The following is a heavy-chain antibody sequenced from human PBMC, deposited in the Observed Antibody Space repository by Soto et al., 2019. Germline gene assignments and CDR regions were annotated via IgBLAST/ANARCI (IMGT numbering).Heavy chain of an antibody. CDR2: ISAYNGNT. Sequence: QVQLVKSGAEVKKPGASVKVSCTASGYTFTSYGISWVRQAPGQGLEWMGWISAYNGNTNYAQKLQGRVTMTTDTSTSTDYMERRSRRSEDTAVYYCARDRGGDYDFWSGYYSGSWFDPWGQGTLVTVSS. CDR3: ARDRGGDYDFWSGYYSGSWFDP. V-gene: IGHV1-18*01. D-gene: IGHD3-3*01. CDR1: GYTFTSYG. J-gene: IGHJ5*02.